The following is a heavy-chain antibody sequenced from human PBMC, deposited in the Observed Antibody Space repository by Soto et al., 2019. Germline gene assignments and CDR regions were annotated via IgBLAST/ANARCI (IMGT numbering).Heavy chain of an antibody. CDR1: GFTFTSYG. CDR3: ERDYCGGDCYALDY. J-gene: IGHJ4*02. CDR2: IWYDGSKK. D-gene: IGHD2-21*02. V-gene: IGHV3-33*01. Sequence: QVQLVESGGGVVQPGRSLRLSCVASGFTFTSYGMHWVRQAPGKGLEWVAVIWYDGSKKYYADSVKGRFTISRDNSKNTLYLQMNSLRAEDTAVYYCERDYCGGDCYALDYWGQGTLGTVSS.